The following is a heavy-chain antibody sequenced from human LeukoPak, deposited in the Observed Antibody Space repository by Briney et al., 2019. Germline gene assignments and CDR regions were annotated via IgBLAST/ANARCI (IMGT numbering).Heavy chain of an antibody. CDR1: GGSISSYY. CDR3: AREGLGYGDYGFDP. D-gene: IGHD4-17*01. CDR2: IYYSGST. Sequence: KPSETLSLTCTDSGGSISSYYWSWIRQPPGKGLEWIGYIYYSGSTNYNPSLKSRVTISVDTSKNQFSLKLSSVTAADTAVYYCAREGLGYGDYGFDPWGQGTLVTVSS. J-gene: IGHJ5*02. V-gene: IGHV4-59*01.